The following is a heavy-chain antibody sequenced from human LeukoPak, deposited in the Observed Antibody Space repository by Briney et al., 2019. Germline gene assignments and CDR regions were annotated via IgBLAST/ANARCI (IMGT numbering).Heavy chain of an antibody. Sequence: GGSLRLSCAASGFTFRSYAMSWVRQAPGQGMEWVSSISGGGGGTYYANSVKGRFTISRDNSKSTLYLQMNGLRAEDTAVYYCAKISTPIPAAGAMDNWGQGTLVTVSS. CDR3: AKISTPIPAAGAMDN. D-gene: IGHD6-13*01. V-gene: IGHV3-23*01. J-gene: IGHJ4*02. CDR1: GFTFRSYA. CDR2: ISGGGGGT.